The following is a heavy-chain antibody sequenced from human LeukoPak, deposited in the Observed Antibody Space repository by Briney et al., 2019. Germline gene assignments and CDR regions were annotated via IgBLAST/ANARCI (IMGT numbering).Heavy chain of an antibody. CDR2: ISSSSSYI. D-gene: IGHD3-10*01. V-gene: IGHV3-21*01. Sequence: GESLRLSCAASGFTFSTYSMNWVRQAPGKGLEWVSSISSSSSYIYYADSVKGRFTISRDNSKNTLYLQMNSLRGEDTAVYYCARDPGGSGSYLSYLDYWGQGTLVNVS. J-gene: IGHJ4*02. CDR1: GFTFSTYS. CDR3: ARDPGGSGSYLSYLDY.